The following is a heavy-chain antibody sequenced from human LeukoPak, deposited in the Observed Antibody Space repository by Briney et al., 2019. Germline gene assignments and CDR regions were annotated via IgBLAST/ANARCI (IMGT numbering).Heavy chain of an antibody. Sequence: GGSLRLSCAASGFAFSTYNMNWVRQAPGKGLEWVSSISSSSDYIYYADSVKGRFTISRDNAKNSLYLQMNSLRAEDTAVYYCARDQQQLVFGWFDPWGQGTLVTVSS. CDR1: GFAFSTYN. D-gene: IGHD6-13*01. CDR3: ARDQQQLVFGWFDP. V-gene: IGHV3-21*04. CDR2: ISSSSDYI. J-gene: IGHJ5*02.